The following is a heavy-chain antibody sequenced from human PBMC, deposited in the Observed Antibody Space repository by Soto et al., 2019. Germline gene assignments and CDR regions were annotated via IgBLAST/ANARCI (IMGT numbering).Heavy chain of an antibody. V-gene: IGHV1-24*01. CDR3: ATLPPWYYDSSGYPY. Sequence: XSVKVSCKVTGYTLTELSMHLVRHAPGKGLEWMGGFDPEDGETIYAQKFQGRVTMTEDTSTDTAYMELSSLRSEDTAVYYCATLPPWYYDSSGYPYWGQGTLVTVSS. J-gene: IGHJ4*02. CDR2: FDPEDGET. CDR1: GYTLTELS. D-gene: IGHD3-22*01.